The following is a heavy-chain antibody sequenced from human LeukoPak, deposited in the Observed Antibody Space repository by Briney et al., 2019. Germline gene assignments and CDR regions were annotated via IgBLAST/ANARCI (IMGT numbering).Heavy chain of an antibody. CDR2: ISWNSGSI. Sequence: GGSLRLSCAASGFTFSSYAMHWVRQAPGKGLEWVSGISWNSGSIGYADSVKGRFTISRDNAKNSLYLQMNSLRAEDTALYYCAKDSSGYLDYWGQGTLVTVSS. CDR1: GFTFSSYA. CDR3: AKDSSGYLDY. D-gene: IGHD3-22*01. V-gene: IGHV3-9*01. J-gene: IGHJ4*02.